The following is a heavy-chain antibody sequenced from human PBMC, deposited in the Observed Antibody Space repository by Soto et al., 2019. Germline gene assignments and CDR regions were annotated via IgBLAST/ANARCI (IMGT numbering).Heavy chain of an antibody. CDR1: GFTFDEHA. Sequence: EVQLVESGGGLVQPGMSLRLSCVASGFTFDEHAMYWVRQAPGKGLEWVSGITWTSNIIGYADSVKGRFTSSRDDAKNSLYLQMDRLRAEDTALYYCVRDIGMGCGDPKYGMDVWGQGTTVTVSS. CDR2: ITWTSNII. D-gene: IGHD2-21*01. V-gene: IGHV3-9*01. CDR3: VRDIGMGCGDPKYGMDV. J-gene: IGHJ6*02.